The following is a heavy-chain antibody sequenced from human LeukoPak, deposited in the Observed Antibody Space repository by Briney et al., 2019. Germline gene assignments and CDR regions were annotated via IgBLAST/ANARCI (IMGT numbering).Heavy chain of an antibody. CDR2: IYYSGST. CDR3: AKQFQIGVNYFDY. CDR1: GGSISSSSYY. Sequence: SETLSLTCTVSGGSISSSSYYWGWIRQPPGKGLEWIGNIYYSGSTNYNPSLKSRVTISVDTSKNQFSLKLSSVTAADTAVYYCAKQFQIGVNYFDYWGQGTPVTVSS. D-gene: IGHD3-22*01. J-gene: IGHJ4*02. V-gene: IGHV4-39*07.